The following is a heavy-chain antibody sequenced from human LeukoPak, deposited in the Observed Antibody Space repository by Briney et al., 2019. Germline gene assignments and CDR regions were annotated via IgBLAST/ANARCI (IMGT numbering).Heavy chain of an antibody. Sequence: SETLSPTCTVSGYSISSGYYWSWIRQPAGKGLEWIGRFHTRGSTNYNPSLKSRVIISVDTSKNQFSLKLNSVTAADTAVYYCARVDGSCSGGSCPSGNWFDPWGQGTLVTVSS. J-gene: IGHJ5*02. CDR3: ARVDGSCSGGSCPSGNWFDP. V-gene: IGHV4-61*02. CDR2: FHTRGST. D-gene: IGHD2-15*01. CDR1: GYSISSGYY.